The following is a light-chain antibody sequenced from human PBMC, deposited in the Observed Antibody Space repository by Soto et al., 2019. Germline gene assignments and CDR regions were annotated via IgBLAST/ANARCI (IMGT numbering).Light chain of an antibody. J-gene: IGKJ4*01. Sequence: DIQMTQSPSTLSASIGDRVTITCRASQNISSCLSWYQQKPGKATNLLIYQASILESGVPSRFSGSGSGTEFSLTISSLQPDDFATFYCQQYNLKSISFGGGTKVEIK. CDR2: QAS. CDR1: QNISSC. CDR3: QQYNLKSIS. V-gene: IGKV1-5*03.